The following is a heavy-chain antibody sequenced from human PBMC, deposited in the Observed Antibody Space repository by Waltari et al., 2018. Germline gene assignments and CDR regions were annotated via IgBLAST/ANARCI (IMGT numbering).Heavy chain of an antibody. J-gene: IGHJ4*02. CDR3: ARMSGAAAGKFDY. CDR1: GTSIPTYY. CDR2: ISDIGNT. D-gene: IGHD6-13*01. V-gene: IGHV4-59*01. Sequence: QVQLQESGPGLVKPSETLSLTCIASGTSIPTYYWSWIRQPPGKGLEWIGLISDIGNTKYNPSLKSRVTISGDTSKNQFSLKMSAVTAADTAVFYCARMSGAAAGKFDYWGQGTLVTVSS.